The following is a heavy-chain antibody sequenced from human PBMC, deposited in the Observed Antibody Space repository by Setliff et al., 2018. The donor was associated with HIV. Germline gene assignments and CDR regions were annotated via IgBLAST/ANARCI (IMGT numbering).Heavy chain of an antibody. Sequence: SETLSLTCAVYGGSFSGYYWSWIRQPPGKGLEWIAEINHSGSTNYNPSLKSRVTISVDTSKNQFSLKLTSVTAADTAVYYCARGHFHDSNGYYLRAFDIWGQGTMVT. CDR3: ARGHFHDSNGYYLRAFDI. CDR1: GGSFSGYY. CDR2: INHSGST. V-gene: IGHV4-34*01. J-gene: IGHJ3*02. D-gene: IGHD3-22*01.